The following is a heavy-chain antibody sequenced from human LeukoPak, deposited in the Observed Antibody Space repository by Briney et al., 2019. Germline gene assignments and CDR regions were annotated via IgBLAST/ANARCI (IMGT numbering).Heavy chain of an antibody. D-gene: IGHD3-22*01. CDR3: AKEYDSSGYYYVEPDY. CDR1: GFTFSNYA. V-gene: IGHV3-23*01. Sequence: GGFLRLSCAASGFTFSNYAMNWVRQAPGKGLEFVSAIIGSGGSTDFADSVKGRFTISRDNSKNTLYMQMNSLRAEDTAVYYCAKEYDSSGYYYVEPDYWGQGTLLTVSS. J-gene: IGHJ4*02. CDR2: IIGSGGST.